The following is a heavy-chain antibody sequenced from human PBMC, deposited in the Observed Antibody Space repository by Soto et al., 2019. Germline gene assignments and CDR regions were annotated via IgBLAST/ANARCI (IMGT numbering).Heavy chain of an antibody. D-gene: IGHD4-17*01. CDR2: INGDGTST. V-gene: IGHV3-74*01. CDR1: GFTFSNYW. J-gene: IGHJ4*02. Sequence: EVQLVESGGGLVQPGGSLRLSCAASGFTFSNYWMHWVRQAPGKGLVWVSRINGDGTSTAYADSVKGRFTISRDNVKNTLYMEMSSLRADATAVYSCARELGNGVLPLDYWGQGALVTVSA. CDR3: ARELGNGVLPLDY.